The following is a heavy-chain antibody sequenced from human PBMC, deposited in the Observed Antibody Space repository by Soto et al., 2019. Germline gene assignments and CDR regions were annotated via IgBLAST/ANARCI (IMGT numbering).Heavy chain of an antibody. CDR1: GSFISSSGYY. CDR3: ARHYSNYVYYGMHV. V-gene: IGHV4-39*01. D-gene: IGHD4-4*01. J-gene: IGHJ6*01. Sequence: PPEPLSLTCTVSGSFISSSGYYWGCIRLPPAKGLEWIGSIHHSWSTYYNPSLKSRVTISVYTAKSQFSLKLSPVTAAETALYYSARHYSNYVYYGMHVWGQGTTVT. CDR2: IHHSWST.